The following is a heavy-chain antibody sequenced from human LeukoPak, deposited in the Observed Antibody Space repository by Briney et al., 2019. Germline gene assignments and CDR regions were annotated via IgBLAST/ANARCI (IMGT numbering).Heavy chain of an antibody. D-gene: IGHD6-13*01. CDR1: GFTFSSYS. V-gene: IGHV3-21*01. Sequence: GGSLRLSCAASGFTFSSYSVNWVRQAPGKGLEWVSSISSSSSYIYYADTVKGRFTISRDNAKNSLYLQMNSLRAEDTAVYYCASHGGSSWKSPFDYWGQGTLVTVSS. CDR3: ASHGGSSWKSPFDY. J-gene: IGHJ4*02. CDR2: ISSSSSYI.